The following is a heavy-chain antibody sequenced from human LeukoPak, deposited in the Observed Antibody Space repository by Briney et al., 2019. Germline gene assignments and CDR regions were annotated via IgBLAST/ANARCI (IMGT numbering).Heavy chain of an antibody. Sequence: SSETLSLTCTVSGGSISSYYWSWIRQPPGKGLEWIGYIYYSGSTNYNPSLKSRVTISVDTSKNQFSLKLSSVTAADTAVYYCARLSTLTTVTTSGFDYWGQGTLVTVSS. CDR1: GGSISSYY. J-gene: IGHJ4*02. CDR3: ARLSTLTTVTTSGFDY. D-gene: IGHD4-17*01. V-gene: IGHV4-59*08. CDR2: IYYSGST.